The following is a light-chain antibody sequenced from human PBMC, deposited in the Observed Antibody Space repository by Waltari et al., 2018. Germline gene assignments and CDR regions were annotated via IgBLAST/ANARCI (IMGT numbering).Light chain of an antibody. CDR1: QDIGTN. V-gene: IGKV1-33*01. J-gene: IGKJ2*01. CDR2: DGS. CDR3: QQYDNVPYT. Sequence: DIQMTQSPSSLSASVGDRVTITCQASQDIGTNLNWYQQKHGKPPTLLIYDGSNLELGVPSRFSGSESGTEFTLIISSLQPEDFATYYCQQYDNVPYTFGQGTNLEI.